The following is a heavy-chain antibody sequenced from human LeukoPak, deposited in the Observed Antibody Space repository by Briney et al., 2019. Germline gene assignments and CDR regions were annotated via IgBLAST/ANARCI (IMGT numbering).Heavy chain of an antibody. D-gene: IGHD2-15*01. CDR2: FDPEDGET. CDR1: GYTLTELS. CDR3: ATARYCSGGSCSHWFDP. Sequence: RASVKVSCKVSGYTLTELSMHWVRQAPGKGLEWMGGFDPEDGETIYAQKFQGRFTMTEDTSTDTAYMELSSLRSEDTAVYYCATARYCSGGSCSHWFDPWGQGTLVTVSS. V-gene: IGHV1-24*01. J-gene: IGHJ5*02.